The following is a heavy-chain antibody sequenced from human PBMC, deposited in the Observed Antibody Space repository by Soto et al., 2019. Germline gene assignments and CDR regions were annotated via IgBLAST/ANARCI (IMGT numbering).Heavy chain of an antibody. Sequence: QVQLVQSGAEVKKPGSSVKVSCKASGGTFSSYAISWVRQAPGQGLEWMGGIIPIFGTANYAQKFQGRVTITADESTSTAYMELRSLRSEDTAVYYCAIGYSYGYHHYYYGMDVWGQGTTVTVSS. CDR3: AIGYSYGYHHYYYGMDV. D-gene: IGHD5-18*01. J-gene: IGHJ6*02. CDR1: GGTFSSYA. CDR2: IIPIFGTA. V-gene: IGHV1-69*01.